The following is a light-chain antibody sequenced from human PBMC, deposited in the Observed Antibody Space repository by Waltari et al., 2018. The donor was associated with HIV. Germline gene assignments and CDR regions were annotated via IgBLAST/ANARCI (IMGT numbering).Light chain of an antibody. V-gene: IGLV1-40*01. CDR2: GNN. Sequence: QSVLTQPPSVSGAPGQTVTISCPGSNSNIGARAHFDVHCYQQLPGTAPKLLIYGNNNRPSGVPDRFSGSKSGASASLAITGLQAEDEADYYCQSYDTRLSGSVFGGGTKLTVL. CDR1: NSNIGARAHFD. CDR3: QSYDTRLSGSV. J-gene: IGLJ3*02.